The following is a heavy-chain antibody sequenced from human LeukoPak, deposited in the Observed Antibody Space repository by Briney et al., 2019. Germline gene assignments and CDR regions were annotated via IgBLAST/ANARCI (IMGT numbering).Heavy chain of an antibody. CDR2: IKQDGSEK. CDR1: GFIFKDYW. CDR3: AKDAQLRSRWFDP. Sequence: PGGSLRLSCAASGFIFKDYWMIWVRQAPGKGLEWVANIKQDGSEKYYVDSVKGRFTISRDNAKNSLYLQMNTLGAEDTAMYYCAKDAQLRSRWFDPWGQGTLVTVSS. D-gene: IGHD2/OR15-2a*01. J-gene: IGHJ5*02. V-gene: IGHV3-7*03.